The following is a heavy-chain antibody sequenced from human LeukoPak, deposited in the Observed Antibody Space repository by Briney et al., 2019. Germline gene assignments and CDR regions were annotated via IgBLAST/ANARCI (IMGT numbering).Heavy chain of an antibody. CDR2: IYFSGNT. CDR3: ARRGMIVVVPRGWFDP. J-gene: IGHJ5*02. CDR1: GGSISSSSYY. Sequence: SETLSLTCTVSGGSISSSSYYWGWIRQPPGKGLEWIGSIYFSGNTYYNPSLKSRVTISVDTSKNQFSLKLSSVTAADTAVYYCARRGMIVVVPRGWFDPWGQGTLVTVSS. V-gene: IGHV4-39*07. D-gene: IGHD3-22*01.